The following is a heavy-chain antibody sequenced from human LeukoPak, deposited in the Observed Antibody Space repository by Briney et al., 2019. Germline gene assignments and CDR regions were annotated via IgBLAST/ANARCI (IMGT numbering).Heavy chain of an antibody. CDR2: IYYSGST. V-gene: IGHV4-59*08. J-gene: IGHJ4*02. CDR1: GGSLSSYY. Sequence: SETLSLTCTVSGGSLSSYYWSWIRQPPGKGLEWFGYIYYSGSTNYNPSLKSQVTISVDTSKNQFSLKLSSVTAADTAVYYCARLRGEWELRYYFDYWGQGTLVTVSS. D-gene: IGHD1-26*01. CDR3: ARLRGEWELRYYFDY.